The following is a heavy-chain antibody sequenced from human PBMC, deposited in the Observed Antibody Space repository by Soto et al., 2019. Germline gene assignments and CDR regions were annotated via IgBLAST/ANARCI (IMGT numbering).Heavy chain of an antibody. V-gene: IGHV1-69*01. J-gene: IGHJ4*02. Sequence: QVQLVQSGAEVKKPGSSVKVSCKASGGTFSSYAISWVQQAPGQGLEWMGGIIPIFGTANYAQKFQGRVTITADESTSTAYMELSSLRSEDTAVYYCARTFLDYYDSSGYYPIFDYWGQGTLVTVSS. CDR3: ARTFLDYYDSSGYYPIFDY. D-gene: IGHD3-22*01. CDR2: IIPIFGTA. CDR1: GGTFSSYA.